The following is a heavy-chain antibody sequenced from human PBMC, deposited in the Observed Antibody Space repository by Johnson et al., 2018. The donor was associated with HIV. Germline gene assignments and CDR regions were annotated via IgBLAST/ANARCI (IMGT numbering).Heavy chain of an antibody. CDR3: ARDFGLGDLSYETVDAFDI. D-gene: IGHD3-16*02. V-gene: IGHV3-20*04. CDR1: GFIFDEYG. Sequence: VQLVESGGTVVRPGGSLRLSCAASGFIFDEYGMNWVRQAPGKGLEWVSTINWNGGRTGYAASVKARFTISRDNSKDTLYLQMNNLTIEDTAVYSCARDFGLGDLSYETVDAFDIWGQGTMVTVSS. CDR2: INWNGGRT. J-gene: IGHJ3*02.